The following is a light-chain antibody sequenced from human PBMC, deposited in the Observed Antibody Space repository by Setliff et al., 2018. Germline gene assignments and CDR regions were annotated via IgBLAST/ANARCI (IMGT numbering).Light chain of an antibody. Sequence: QSVLTQPASVSGSPGQSIAVSCTGSGSDVGAYKFVSWYQQRPGKAPRLMIYDVSNRPSGVSDRFSGSKSGNTASLTISGLQAEDEADYYCSSYTSSGTDVFGSGTKVTVL. J-gene: IGLJ1*01. V-gene: IGLV2-14*01. CDR2: DVS. CDR3: SSYTSSGTDV. CDR1: GSDVGAYKF.